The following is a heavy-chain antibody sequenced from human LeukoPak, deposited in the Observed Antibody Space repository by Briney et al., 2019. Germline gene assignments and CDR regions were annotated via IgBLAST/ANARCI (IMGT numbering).Heavy chain of an antibody. CDR1: GFTFSSYW. D-gene: IGHD6-19*01. V-gene: IGHV3-7*01. CDR3: ARDEGSGWYYFDY. J-gene: IGHJ4*02. Sequence: QTGGSLRLSCAASGFTFSSYWMSWVRQAPGKGLEWVANIKQDGSEKYYVDSVKGRFTISRDNAKNSLYLQMNSLRAEDTAVYYCARDEGSGWYYFDYWGQGTLVTVSS. CDR2: IKQDGSEK.